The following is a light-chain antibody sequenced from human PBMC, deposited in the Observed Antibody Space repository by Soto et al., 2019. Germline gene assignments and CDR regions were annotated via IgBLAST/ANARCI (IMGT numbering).Light chain of an antibody. CDR2: GVS. CDR1: QNVNSNF. CDR3: QQYGSSPLT. Sequence: EIVMTQSPATLSVSPGERATLSCRPSQNVNSNFFAWYQQKAGQAPRLLIYGVSSRATGIPDRFSGSGADTDFTLTISGLEPEDFAVYYCQQYGSSPLTFGGGTKVDIK. J-gene: IGKJ4*01. V-gene: IGKV3-20*01.